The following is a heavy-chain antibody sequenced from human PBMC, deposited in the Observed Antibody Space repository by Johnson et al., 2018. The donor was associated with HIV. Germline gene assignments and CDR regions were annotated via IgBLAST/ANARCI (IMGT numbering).Heavy chain of an antibody. CDR3: ARDSPFDAFDI. CDR2: IYSGGST. CDR1: GFTVSSNY. J-gene: IGHJ3*02. Sequence: VQLVESGGGVVQPGGSLRLSCAASGFTVSSNYMSWVRQAPGKGLEWVSVIYSGGSTYYADSVKGRFTISRDNSKNTLYLQMNSLRAEDTAVYYCARDSPFDAFDIWGQGTMVTVSS. V-gene: IGHV3-66*01.